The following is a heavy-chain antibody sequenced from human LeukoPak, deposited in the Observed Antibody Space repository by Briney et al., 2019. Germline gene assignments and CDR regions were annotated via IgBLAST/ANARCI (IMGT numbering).Heavy chain of an antibody. CDR3: ARLGSATYDY. D-gene: IGHD1-26*01. CDR2: IYYSGST. J-gene: IGHJ4*02. CDR1: VGSFSGYY. V-gene: IGHV4-59*08. Sequence: SETLSLTCSVSVGSFSGYYWNWMRQPPGKGLEWIGHIYYSGSTNYHPSLKSRVTISLDTSKNRFSLKLSSVTAADTAVYYCARLGSATYDYWGQGTLVTVSS.